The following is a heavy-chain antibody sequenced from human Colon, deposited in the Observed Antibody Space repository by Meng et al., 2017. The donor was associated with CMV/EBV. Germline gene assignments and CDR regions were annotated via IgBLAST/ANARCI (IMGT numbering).Heavy chain of an antibody. Sequence: SETLSLTCTVSGGSISSYYWSWIRQPPGKGLEWIGYIYYSGSTNYNPSLKSRVTISVDTSKNQFSLKLSSVTAADTAVYYCARIYSSTSCDMPGAFDIWGQGTMVTVSS. CDR2: IYYSGST. J-gene: IGHJ3*02. D-gene: IGHD2-2*02. CDR3: ARIYSSTSCDMPGAFDI. CDR1: GGSISSYY. V-gene: IGHV4-59*01.